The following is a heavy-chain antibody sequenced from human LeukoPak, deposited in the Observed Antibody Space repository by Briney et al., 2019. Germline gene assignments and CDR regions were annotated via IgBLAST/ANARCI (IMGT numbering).Heavy chain of an antibody. J-gene: IGHJ4*02. CDR3: ARGGSGSQYFDY. D-gene: IGHD1-26*01. V-gene: IGHV4-30-4*01. CDR2: IYYSGSS. CDR1: GGSITSGDYY. Sequence: SETLSLTCTVSGGSITSGDYYWSWIRQPPGKGLEWIGYIYYSGSSYYNPSLKSRVTTSVDTSKNQLSLKLSSVTAADTAVYFCARGGSGSQYFDYWGQGTLVTVSS.